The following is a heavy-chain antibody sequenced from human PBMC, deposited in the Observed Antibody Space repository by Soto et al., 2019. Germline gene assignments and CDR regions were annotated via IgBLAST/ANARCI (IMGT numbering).Heavy chain of an antibody. CDR3: ARGDGYTYGNNWFDP. J-gene: IGHJ5*02. V-gene: IGHV1-3*01. CDR2: INPGNENT. CDR1: GYTFTTYA. D-gene: IGHD5-12*01. Sequence: ASVKVSCKASGYTFTTYAMHWVRQAPGHRLEWLGWINPGNENTKYSQKFQGRVTLTRDTSANIAYMELSSLRSEDTAVYYCARGDGYTYGNNWFDPWGQGTLVTVSS.